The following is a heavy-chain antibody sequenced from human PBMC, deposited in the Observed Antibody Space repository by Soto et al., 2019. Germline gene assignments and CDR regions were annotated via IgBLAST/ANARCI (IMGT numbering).Heavy chain of an antibody. CDR3: ARGGTTVTTGGYNWLDP. D-gene: IGHD4-4*01. CDR1: GGSISSGGYY. J-gene: IGHJ5*02. V-gene: IGHV4-31*03. Sequence: SETLSLTCTVSGGSISSGGYYWSWIRQHPGKSLEWIGYIYYSGSTYYNPSLKSRVTISVDTSKNQFSLKLSSVTAADTAVYYCARGGTTVTTGGYNWLDPWGQGTLVTVSS. CDR2: IYYSGST.